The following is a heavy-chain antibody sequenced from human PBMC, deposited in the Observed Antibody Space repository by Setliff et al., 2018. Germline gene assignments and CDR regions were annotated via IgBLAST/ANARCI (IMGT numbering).Heavy chain of an antibody. CDR2: IYTSWST. CDR3: AADGVSPMHW. J-gene: IGHJ4*02. Sequence: PSETLSLTCTVSGDSISSRTYYWSWIRQPAGKGLEWIGHIYTSWSTISNPSLKSRVTMSADTSSDTAYMELSSLTSDDTAVYYCAADGVSPMHWWGQGTRVTVSS. CDR1: GDSISSRTYY. V-gene: IGHV4-61*09. D-gene: IGHD6-13*01.